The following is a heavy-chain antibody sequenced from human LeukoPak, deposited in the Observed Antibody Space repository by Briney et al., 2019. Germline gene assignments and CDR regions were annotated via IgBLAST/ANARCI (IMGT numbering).Heavy chain of an antibody. V-gene: IGHV3-23*01. D-gene: IGHD3-22*01. CDR3: AECQNYYDSSGHQGWFDP. J-gene: IGHJ5*02. CDR2: ISGSGGST. Sequence: QPGGSLRLSCAASGFTFSSYAMSWVRQAPGKGLEWVSAISGSGGSTYYADSVKGRFTISRDNSKNTLYLQMNSLRAEDTAVYYCAECQNYYDSSGHQGWFDPWGQGTLVTVSS. CDR1: GFTFSSYA.